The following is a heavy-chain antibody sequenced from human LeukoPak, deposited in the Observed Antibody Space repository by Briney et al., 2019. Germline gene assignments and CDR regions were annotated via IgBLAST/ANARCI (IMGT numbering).Heavy chain of an antibody. CDR1: GYTFSSCA. V-gene: IGHV7-4-1*02. CDR3: AIHPSDSSGYFSY. J-gene: IGHJ4*02. CDR2: IDTKTGNP. Sequence: ASVKVSCKASGYTFSSCAINWVRQTPGQGLEYMGWIDTKTGNPTYAQGFTGRFVFSLDTSVSTAYLQISSLKAEDTAVYYCAIHPSDSSGYFSYWGQGALVTVSS. D-gene: IGHD3-22*01.